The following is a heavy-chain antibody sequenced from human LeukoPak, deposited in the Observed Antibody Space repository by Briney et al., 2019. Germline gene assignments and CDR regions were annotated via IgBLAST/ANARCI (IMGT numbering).Heavy chain of an antibody. CDR2: IYSGGWT. Sequence: GGSLRLSCAASGFTVSTNYMSWVRQAPGKGLEWVSVIYSGGWTYYADSVKGRFTISRDNSKNTLYLQMTSLRAEDTALYYCAKAGYNSGWYFDYWGQGTLVTVSS. CDR1: GFTVSTNY. D-gene: IGHD6-19*01. V-gene: IGHV3-53*01. CDR3: AKAGYNSGWYFDY. J-gene: IGHJ4*02.